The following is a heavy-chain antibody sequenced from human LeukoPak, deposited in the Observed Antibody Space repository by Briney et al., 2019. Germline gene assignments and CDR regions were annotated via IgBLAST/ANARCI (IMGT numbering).Heavy chain of an antibody. CDR2: IYYSGST. CDR1: GGSISSGGYS. D-gene: IGHD6-13*01. V-gene: IGHV4-61*08. Sequence: PSETLSLTCAVSGGSISSGGYSWSWIRQPPGKGLEWIGYIYYSGSTNYNPSLKSRVTISVDTSKNQFSLKLSSVTAADTAVYYCARRSSSWQIDYWGQGTLVTVSS. CDR3: ARRSSSWQIDY. J-gene: IGHJ4*02.